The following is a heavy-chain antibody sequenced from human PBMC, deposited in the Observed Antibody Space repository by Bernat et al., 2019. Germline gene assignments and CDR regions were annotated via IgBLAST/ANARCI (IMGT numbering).Heavy chain of an antibody. J-gene: IGHJ4*02. CDR2: SSESGDRT. CDR3: AKEECSGGACYATDY. V-gene: IGHV3-23*01. D-gene: IGHD2-15*01. Sequence: EVRLLESGGGLVQPGGSLRLSCAASGFTFSSHAMNWVRQGPGKGLEWVSRSSESGDRTDCADSVEGRFTISRDNSKNTLYLQMNSLRAEDTAVYYCAKEECSGGACYATDYWGQGTLVTVSS. CDR1: GFTFSSHA.